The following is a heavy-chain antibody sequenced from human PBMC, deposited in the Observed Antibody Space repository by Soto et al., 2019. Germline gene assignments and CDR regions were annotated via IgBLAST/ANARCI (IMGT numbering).Heavy chain of an antibody. J-gene: IGHJ4*02. CDR2: ISAYNGNT. Sequence: ASVKVSCKASGYTFTSYGISWVRQAPGQGLEWMGWISAYNGNTNYAQKLQGRVTMTTDTSTSTAYMELRSLRSDDTAVYYCARDMGVNFRVVIRFDYWGQGNLVTVSS. CDR3: ARDMGVNFRVVIRFDY. V-gene: IGHV1-18*01. D-gene: IGHD3-3*01. CDR1: GYTFTSYG.